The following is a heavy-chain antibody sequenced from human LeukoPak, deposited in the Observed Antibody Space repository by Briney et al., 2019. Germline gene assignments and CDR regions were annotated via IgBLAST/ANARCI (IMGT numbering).Heavy chain of an antibody. CDR3: AKGSGSYYGNLAFDY. Sequence: GGSLRLSCAASGFTFDDYAMHWVRQAPGKGLEWVSGISWNSVSIDYADSVKGRFTISRDNAKNSLYLRMNSLRAEDTALYYCAKGSGSYYGNLAFDYWGQGTLVTVSS. D-gene: IGHD3-10*01. J-gene: IGHJ4*02. CDR1: GFTFDDYA. V-gene: IGHV3-9*01. CDR2: ISWNSVSI.